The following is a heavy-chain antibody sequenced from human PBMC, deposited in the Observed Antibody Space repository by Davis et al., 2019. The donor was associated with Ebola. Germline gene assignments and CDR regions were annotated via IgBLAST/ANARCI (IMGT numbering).Heavy chain of an antibody. J-gene: IGHJ4*02. CDR1: GFTFSSYA. CDR2: ISGSGGST. D-gene: IGHD3-10*01. Sequence: PGGSLRLSCAASGFTFSSYAMSWVRQAPGKGLEWVSGISGSGGSTYYADSVKGRFTISRDNSKNTLYLQMNSLRAEDTAVYYCAKVNFYGSGSTVPKYFDYWGQGTLVTVSS. V-gene: IGHV3-23*01. CDR3: AKVNFYGSGSTVPKYFDY.